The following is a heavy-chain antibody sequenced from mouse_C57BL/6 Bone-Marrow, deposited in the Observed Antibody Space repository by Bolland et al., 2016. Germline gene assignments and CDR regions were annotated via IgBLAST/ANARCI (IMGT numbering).Heavy chain of an antibody. J-gene: IGHJ3*01. CDR3: ARGGDGYPAWFAY. D-gene: IGHD2-3*01. CDR2: T. Sequence: TYYNEKFKGKATLTVDTSSSTAYMQLSSLTSEDSAVYFCARGGDGYPAWFAYWGQGLW. V-gene: IGHV1-56*01.